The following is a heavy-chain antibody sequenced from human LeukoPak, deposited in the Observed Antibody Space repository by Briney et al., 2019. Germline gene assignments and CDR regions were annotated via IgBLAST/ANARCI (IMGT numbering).Heavy chain of an antibody. Sequence: PGGSLRLSCAASGFSFSSYEMNWVRQAPGKGLEWVSYISSSGSIMYSADSVKGRFTISRDNAKNSLYLQMNSLRAEDTAIYYCSGQYSSSSVVDYWGPGTLVTVSS. V-gene: IGHV3-48*03. CDR1: GFSFSSYE. D-gene: IGHD6-6*01. J-gene: IGHJ4*01. CDR3: SGQYSSSSVVDY. CDR2: ISSSGSIM.